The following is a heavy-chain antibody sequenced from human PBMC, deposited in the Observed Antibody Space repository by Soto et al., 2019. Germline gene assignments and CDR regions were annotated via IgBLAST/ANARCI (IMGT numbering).Heavy chain of an antibody. CDR1: GYTFTTYG. CDR3: ARDPYLGDHQY. D-gene: IGHD3-16*01. CDR2: ISAYSGKT. V-gene: IGHV1-18*01. J-gene: IGHJ4*02. Sequence: QVQLLQSGGEVKKPGASVKVSCKTSGYTFTTYGISWVRQAPGQGLEWVGWISAYSGKTHYAQKFQGKVTMTTDTSTNTAYLELRSLRYDDTAVYYCARDPYLGDHQYWGQGTLVTVSS.